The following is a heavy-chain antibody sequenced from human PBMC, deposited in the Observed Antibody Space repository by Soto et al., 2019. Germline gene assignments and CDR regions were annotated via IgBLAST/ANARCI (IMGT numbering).Heavy chain of an antibody. CDR2: IWYDGSNK. CDR1: GFTFSSYG. D-gene: IGHD2-15*01. CDR3: ARDSGRAMATIAYFDY. J-gene: IGHJ4*02. V-gene: IGHV3-33*01. Sequence: GGSLRLSCAASGFTFSSYGMHWVRQAPGKGLEWVAVIWYDGSNKYYADSVKGRFTISRDNSKNTLYLQMNSLRAEDTAVYYCARDSGRAMATIAYFDYWGQGTLVTVSS.